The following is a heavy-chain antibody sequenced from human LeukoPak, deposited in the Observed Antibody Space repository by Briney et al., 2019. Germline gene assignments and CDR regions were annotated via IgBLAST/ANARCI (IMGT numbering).Heavy chain of an antibody. D-gene: IGHD1-26*01. J-gene: IGHJ3*02. CDR3: AKDIVGGGEGAFDI. Sequence: PGGSLRLSCAASGFTFSSYSMNWVRQAPGKGLEWVSYISSSSSTIYYADSVKGRFTISRDNAKNSLYLQMNSLRAEDTALYYCAKDIVGGGEGAFDIWGQGTMVTVSS. CDR1: GFTFSSYS. V-gene: IGHV3-48*04. CDR2: ISSSSSTI.